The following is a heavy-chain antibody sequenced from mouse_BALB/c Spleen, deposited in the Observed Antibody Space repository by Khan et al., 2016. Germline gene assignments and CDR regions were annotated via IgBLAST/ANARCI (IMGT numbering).Heavy chain of an antibody. CDR3: TRWGNYFDY. CDR2: INPSNGGT. J-gene: IGHJ2*01. V-gene: IGHV1S81*02. Sequence: QVQLKQSGAELVKPGASVKLSCKASGYTFTSYYMYWVKQRPGQGLEWIGEINPSNGGTNFNEKFKSKATLTVDKSSSTAYMQLSSLTSEDSAVYYCTRWGNYFDYWGQGTPLTVSS. CDR1: GYTFTSYY.